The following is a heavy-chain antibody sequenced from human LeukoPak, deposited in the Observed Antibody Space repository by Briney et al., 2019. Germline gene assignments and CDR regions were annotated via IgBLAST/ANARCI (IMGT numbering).Heavy chain of an antibody. V-gene: IGHV3-48*01. Sequence: PGGSLRLSCAVYGFTFSSYSMNWVRQAPGKGLEWVSYISSSSSTIYYADSVKGRFTISRDNAKNSLYLEMNSLRPEDTAVYYCAREVGPIDYWGQGTLVTVSS. CDR2: ISSSSSTI. D-gene: IGHD1-26*01. CDR3: AREVGPIDY. J-gene: IGHJ4*02. CDR1: GFTFSSYS.